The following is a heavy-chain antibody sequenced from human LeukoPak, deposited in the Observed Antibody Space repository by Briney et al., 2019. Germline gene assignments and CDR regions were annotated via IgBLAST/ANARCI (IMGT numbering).Heavy chain of an antibody. CDR3: VKSLRSSYNWFDP. CDR2: ISGSGGST. V-gene: IGHV3-23*01. J-gene: IGHJ5*02. Sequence: PGGSLRLSCAASGFTFSSFAMSWVRQAPGRGLEWVSAISGSGGSTYYADSVKGRFTISRDNSKNTLYLQMNSLRAEDTAVYYCVKSLRSSYNWFDPWGQGTLVTVSS. D-gene: IGHD4-17*01. CDR1: GFTFSSFA.